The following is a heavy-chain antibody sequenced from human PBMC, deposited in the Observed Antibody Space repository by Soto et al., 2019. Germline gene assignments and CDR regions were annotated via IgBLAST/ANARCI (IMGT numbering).Heavy chain of an antibody. V-gene: IGHV3-30-3*01. Sequence: QVQLVESGGGVVQPGRSLRLSCAASGFTFSSYAMHWVRQAPGKGLEWVAVISYDGSNKYYADSVKGRFTISRDNSKNTLYLQKNSLRAEDTAVYYCARGGSSSWYPYWGQGTLVTVSS. CDR2: ISYDGSNK. CDR1: GFTFSSYA. D-gene: IGHD6-13*01. J-gene: IGHJ4*02. CDR3: ARGGSSSWYPY.